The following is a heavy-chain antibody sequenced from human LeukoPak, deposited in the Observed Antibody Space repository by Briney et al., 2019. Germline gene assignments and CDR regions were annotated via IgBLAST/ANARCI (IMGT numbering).Heavy chain of an antibody. CDR1: GFTFSSYS. J-gene: IGHJ4*02. CDR3: AGAYCGGDCYSGWDY. V-gene: IGHV3-48*01. CDR2: ISSSSSTI. Sequence: PGGSLRLSCAASGFTFSSYSMNWVRQAPGKGLEWVSYISSSSSTIYYADSVKGRFTISRDNSKNTLYLQMNSLRAEDTAVYYCAGAYCGGDCYSGWDYWGQGTLVTVSS. D-gene: IGHD2-21*02.